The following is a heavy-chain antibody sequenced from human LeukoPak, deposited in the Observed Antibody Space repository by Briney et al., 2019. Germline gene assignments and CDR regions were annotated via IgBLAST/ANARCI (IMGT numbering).Heavy chain of an antibody. CDR2: IGGSGANT. J-gene: IGHJ4*02. CDR1: GFTLSDSA. D-gene: IGHD5/OR15-5a*01. Sequence: PGGSLRLSCAASGFTLSDSAIHWVRQAPGKGLEWVSAIGGSGANTYYADSVKGRFTISRDNSKSTLSLQMNSLRAEDTAVYYCTKDSSVPFGITDWGQGTLVTVSS. V-gene: IGHV3-23*01. CDR3: TKDSSVPFGITD.